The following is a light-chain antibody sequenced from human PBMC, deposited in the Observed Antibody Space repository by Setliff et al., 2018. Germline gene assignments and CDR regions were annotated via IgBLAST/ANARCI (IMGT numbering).Light chain of an antibody. CDR1: SSNIGAGYD. Sequence: KRVTISCTGSSSNIGAGYDVHWYQQLPGTAPKLLIYGNSNRPSGVLDRFSGSKSGTSASLAITGLQAEDEADYYCQSYDSSLTLYVFGTGTKV. J-gene: IGLJ1*01. CDR3: QSYDSSLTLYV. V-gene: IGLV1-40*01. CDR2: GNS.